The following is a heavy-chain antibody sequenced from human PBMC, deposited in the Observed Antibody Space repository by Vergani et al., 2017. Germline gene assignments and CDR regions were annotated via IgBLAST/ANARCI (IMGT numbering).Heavy chain of an antibody. Sequence: QVQLQESGPGLVKPSQTLSLTCTVSGGSISSCGYYWSWIRQHPGKGLEWIGYIYYSGSTYYNPSLKSRVTISVDTSKNQFSLKLSSGTAADTAVYYWARNHATPRIGGASRLGWFDPWGQGTLVTVSS. CDR3: ARNHATPRIGGASRLGWFDP. CDR2: IYYSGST. CDR1: GGSISSCGYY. J-gene: IGHJ5*02. D-gene: IGHD1-26*01. V-gene: IGHV4-31*03.